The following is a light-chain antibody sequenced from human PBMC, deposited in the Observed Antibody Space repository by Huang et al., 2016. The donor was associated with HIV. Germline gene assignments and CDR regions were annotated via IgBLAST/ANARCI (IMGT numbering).Light chain of an antibody. Sequence: DIQMTQSPSSLSASVGDRVTITCRATQSVTKYLNWYQQKPGKAPKRLIYCASSLQTGGPSRFSGSGSGTDFTLTISSLQPEDFATYYCQQSSSPPPTFGPGTKVDIK. CDR1: QSVTKY. CDR2: CAS. CDR3: QQSSSPPPT. V-gene: IGKV1-39*01. J-gene: IGKJ3*01.